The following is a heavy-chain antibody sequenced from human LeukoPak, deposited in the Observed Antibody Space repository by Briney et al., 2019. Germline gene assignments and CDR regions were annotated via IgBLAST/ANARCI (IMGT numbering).Heavy chain of an antibody. CDR1: GFTFSSYS. Sequence: GGSLRLSCAASGFTFSSYSMNWVRQAPGKGLEWVSSISSSSSYIYYADSVKGRFTISRDNAKNSLYLQMNSLRAEDTAVYYCAILLEYATPSDYWGQGTLVTVSS. V-gene: IGHV3-21*01. CDR2: ISSSSSYI. J-gene: IGHJ4*02. CDR3: AILLEYATPSDY. D-gene: IGHD3-3*01.